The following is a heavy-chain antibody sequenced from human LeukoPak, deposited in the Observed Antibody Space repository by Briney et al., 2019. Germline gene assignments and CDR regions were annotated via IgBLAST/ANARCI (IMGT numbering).Heavy chain of an antibody. CDR1: GGSVSSGSYY. J-gene: IGHJ6*02. CDR2: IYYSGST. D-gene: IGHD2-2*01. CDR3: ARGQLRGPRYYYYYGMDV. Sequence: PSETLSLTCTVSGGSVSSGSYYWSWIRQPPGKGLEWIGYIYYSGSTNYNPSLKSRVTISVDTSKNQFSLKLSSVTAADTAVYYCARGQLRGPRYYYYYGMDVWGQGTTVTVSS. V-gene: IGHV4-61*01.